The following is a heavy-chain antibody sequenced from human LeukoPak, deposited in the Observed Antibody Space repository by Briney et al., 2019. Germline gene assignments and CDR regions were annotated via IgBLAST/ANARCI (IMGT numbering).Heavy chain of an antibody. CDR2: ISYDGSNK. J-gene: IGHJ4*02. V-gene: IGHV3-30-3*01. CDR1: EFTFSSFA. CDR3: ARDTDCGGDCYSYYFDY. Sequence: PGGSLRLSCAASEFTFSSFAMHWVRQAPGKGLEWVAVISYDGSNKCYADSVKGRFTISRDNSKNTLYLQMNSLRAEDTAMYYCARDTDCGGDCYSYYFDYWGQGTLVTVSS. D-gene: IGHD2-21*02.